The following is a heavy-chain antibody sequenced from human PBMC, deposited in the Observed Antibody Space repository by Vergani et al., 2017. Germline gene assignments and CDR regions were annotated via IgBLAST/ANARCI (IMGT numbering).Heavy chain of an antibody. D-gene: IGHD3-22*01. CDR1: GGSINSHNYY. V-gene: IGHV4-61*02. J-gene: IGHJ4*02. CDR3: ARSYYDSSGYYFHY. CDR2: IHTSGST. Sequence: QVQLQESGPGLVKPSQTLSLTCTVSGGSINSHNYYWSWIRQPAGKGLEWIGRIHTSGSTNYNPSLKSRVTMSEDTSKNQFSLNLTSVTAADTAVYFCARSYYDSSGYYFHYWGQGTLVTVSS.